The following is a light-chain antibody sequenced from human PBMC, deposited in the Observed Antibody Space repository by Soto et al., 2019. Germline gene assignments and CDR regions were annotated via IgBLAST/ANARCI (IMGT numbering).Light chain of an antibody. Sequence: ESVLTQSPGTLSLSPGERATLSCRASQSVSSNYLAWYQQKPGQAPRLLIYGASTRATGIPDRFSGSGSGTDFKLPISRLEPEDSAVYYCQQYGSSPTWTFGQGTKVEIK. V-gene: IGKV3-20*01. CDR1: QSVSSNY. J-gene: IGKJ1*01. CDR2: GAS. CDR3: QQYGSSPTWT.